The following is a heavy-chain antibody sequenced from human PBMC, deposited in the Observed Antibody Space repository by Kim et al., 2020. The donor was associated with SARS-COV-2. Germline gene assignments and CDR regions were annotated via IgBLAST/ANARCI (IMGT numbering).Heavy chain of an antibody. J-gene: IGHJ4*02. CDR3: AGSMITFGGVIGLFDY. D-gene: IGHD3-16*02. Sequence: SVEGRFAISRDKSKNTLYLQTNSLRAEDTAVYYCAGSMITFGGVIGLFDYWGQGTLVTVSS. V-gene: IGHV3-30*09.